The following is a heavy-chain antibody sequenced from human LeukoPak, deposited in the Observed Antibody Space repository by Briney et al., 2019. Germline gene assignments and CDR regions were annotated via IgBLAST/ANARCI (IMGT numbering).Heavy chain of an antibody. J-gene: IGHJ3*02. CDR3: ARDRLSALFSGAFDI. Sequence: ASVKVSCKASGYTFTSYGISWVRQAPGQGLEWMGWISAYNGNTNYAQKLQGRVTMTTDTSTSTAYMELRSLRSDDTAVYYCARDRLSALFSGAFDIWGQGTMVTVSS. V-gene: IGHV1-18*01. CDR2: ISAYNGNT. CDR1: GYTFTSYG. D-gene: IGHD6-19*01.